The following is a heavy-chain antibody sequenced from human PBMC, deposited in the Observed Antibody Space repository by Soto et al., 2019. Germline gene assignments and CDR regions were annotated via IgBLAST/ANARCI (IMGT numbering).Heavy chain of an antibody. CDR3: ARDRLPGRYCSGGSCYTDWFDP. CDR2: ISAYNGNT. D-gene: IGHD2-15*01. Sequence: QSQLVQSGAEVKKPGASVKVTCKASGYTFTNYGINWVRQAPGQGLEWMGWISAYNGNTNYAQKLQGRVTMTTDTSTSTAYMELRSLRSDDTAVYYCARDRLPGRYCSGGSCYTDWFDPWGQGTLVTVSS. V-gene: IGHV1-18*01. CDR1: GYTFTNYG. J-gene: IGHJ5*02.